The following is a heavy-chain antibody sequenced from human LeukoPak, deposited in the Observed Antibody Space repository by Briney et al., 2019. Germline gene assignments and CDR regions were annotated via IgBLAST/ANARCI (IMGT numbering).Heavy chain of an antibody. Sequence: ASVKVSCKVSGYTLTELSMHWVGQAPGKGLEWMGGFDPEDGETIYAQKFQGRVTMTEDTSTDTAYMELSSLRSEDTAVYYCATDYYGSGLEKYYFDYWGQGTLVTVSS. CDR2: FDPEDGET. D-gene: IGHD3-10*01. CDR1: GYTLTELS. V-gene: IGHV1-24*01. J-gene: IGHJ4*02. CDR3: ATDYYGSGLEKYYFDY.